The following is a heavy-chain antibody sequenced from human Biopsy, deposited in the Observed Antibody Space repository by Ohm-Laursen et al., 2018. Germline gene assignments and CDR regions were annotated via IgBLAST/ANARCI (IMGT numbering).Heavy chain of an antibody. CDR1: GGSVSSGGFY. V-gene: IGHV4-31*01. D-gene: IGHD4-23*01. CDR2: IYYSGTT. Sequence: TLSLTCTVSGGSVSSGGFYWSWLRQHPEKGLEWIGYIYYSGTTYYNPSLKGLVTISVATSKNQFSLNLISVTAADPAVYYCARRPYGGARYWYFDLWARGTLVTVSS. CDR3: ARRPYGGARYWYFDL. J-gene: IGHJ2*01.